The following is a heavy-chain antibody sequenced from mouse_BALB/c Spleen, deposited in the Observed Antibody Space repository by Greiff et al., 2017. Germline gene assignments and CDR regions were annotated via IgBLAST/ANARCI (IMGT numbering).Heavy chain of an antibody. Sequence: VQLKESGPELVKPGASMKISCKASGYSFTGYTMNWVKQSHGKNLEWIGLINPYNGGTSYNQKFKGKATLTVDKSSSTAYMELLSLTSEDSAVYYCARDTTVVARAMDYWGQGTSVTVSS. CDR2: INPYNGGT. V-gene: IGHV1-18*01. CDR3: ARDTTVVARAMDY. D-gene: IGHD1-1*01. CDR1: GYSFTGYT. J-gene: IGHJ4*01.